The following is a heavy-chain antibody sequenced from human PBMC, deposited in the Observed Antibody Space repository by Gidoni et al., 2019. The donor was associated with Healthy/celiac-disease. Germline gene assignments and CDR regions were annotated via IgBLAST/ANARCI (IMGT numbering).Heavy chain of an antibody. CDR1: GGTFSSYA. D-gene: IGHD2-15*01. CDR3: ASIGGYYYGMDV. J-gene: IGHJ6*02. Sequence: QVQLVQSGAEVKKPGSSVKVSCNASGGTFSSYAISWVRQAPGQGLEWMGGIITIFGTANDAQKFQGRVTITADESTSTAYMELSSLRSEDTAVYYCASIGGYYYGMDVWGQGTTVTVSS. CDR2: IITIFGTA. V-gene: IGHV1-69*01.